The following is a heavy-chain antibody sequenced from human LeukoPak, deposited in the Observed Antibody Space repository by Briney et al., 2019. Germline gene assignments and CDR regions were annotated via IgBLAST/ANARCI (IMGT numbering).Heavy chain of an antibody. D-gene: IGHD3-22*01. J-gene: IGHJ5*02. V-gene: IGHV4-59*08. CDR1: GFTFSSYW. Sequence: GSLRLSCAASGFTFSSYWMSWIRQPPGKGLEWIGYIYYSGSTNYNPSLKSRVTISVDTSKNQFSLKLSSVTAADTAVYYCARHSYYYDSSGYPPFDPWGQGTLVTVSS. CDR2: IYYSGST. CDR3: ARHSYYYDSSGYPPFDP.